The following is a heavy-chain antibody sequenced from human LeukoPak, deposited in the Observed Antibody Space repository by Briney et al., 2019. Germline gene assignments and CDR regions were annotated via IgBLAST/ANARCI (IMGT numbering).Heavy chain of an antibody. D-gene: IGHD6-19*01. V-gene: IGHV4-4*07. Sequence: SETLSLPCTVSGGSISNYHWSWIRQPAGKGLEWIGQIHTSGSTNYNPPLKSRVTMSIDTPENQVSLTIRSVTAADTAIYYCARRDISTGWSFNYWGQGTLVTVSS. J-gene: IGHJ4*02. CDR1: GGSISNYH. CDR2: IHTSGST. CDR3: ARRDISTGWSFNY.